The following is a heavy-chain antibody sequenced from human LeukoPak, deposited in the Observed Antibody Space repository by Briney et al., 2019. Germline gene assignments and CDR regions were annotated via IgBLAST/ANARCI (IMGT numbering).Heavy chain of an antibody. J-gene: IGHJ6*02. CDR1: GGSISSSSYY. V-gene: IGHV4-39*02. Sequence: SETLSLTCTVSGGSISSSSYYWGWIRQPPGKGLEWIGSIYYSGSTYYNPSLKSRVTISVDTSKNQFSLKLSSVTAADTAVYYCARDRGGSGYYAMDVWGQGTTVTVSS. D-gene: IGHD3-16*01. CDR3: ARDRGGSGYYAMDV. CDR2: IYYSGST.